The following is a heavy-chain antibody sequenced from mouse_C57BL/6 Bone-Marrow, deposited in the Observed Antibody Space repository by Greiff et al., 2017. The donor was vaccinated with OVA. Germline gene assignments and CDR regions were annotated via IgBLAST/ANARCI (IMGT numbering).Heavy chain of an antibody. CDR1: GYTFTSYW. V-gene: IGHV1-69*01. CDR3: ARDLDDYAMDY. J-gene: IGHJ4*01. Sequence: QVQLQQPGAELVMPGASVKLSCKASGYTFTSYWMHWVKQRPGQGLEWIGEIDPSDSYTNYNHKFKGKSTLTVDKSSSTAYMQLSSLTSEDSAVYYCARDLDDYAMDYWGQGTSVTVSS. CDR2: IDPSDSYT.